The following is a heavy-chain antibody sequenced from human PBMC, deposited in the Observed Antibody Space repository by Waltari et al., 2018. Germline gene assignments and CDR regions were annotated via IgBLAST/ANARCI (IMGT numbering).Heavy chain of an antibody. Sequence: QVQLVQSGAEVKKPGSSVKVSCKASGGTFSSYTISWVRQAPGQGREWMGWINPNSGGTNYAQKFQGRVTMTRDTSISTAYMELSRLRSDDTAVYYCARVWGYSYGRFDYWGQGTLVTVSS. CDR3: ARVWGYSYGRFDY. CDR2: INPNSGGT. D-gene: IGHD5-18*01. J-gene: IGHJ4*02. V-gene: IGHV1-2*02. CDR1: GGTFSSYT.